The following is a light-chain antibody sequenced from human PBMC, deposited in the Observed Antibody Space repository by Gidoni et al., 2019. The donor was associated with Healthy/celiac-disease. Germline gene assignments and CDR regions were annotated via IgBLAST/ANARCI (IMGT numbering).Light chain of an antibody. CDR1: QSVSSN. CDR3: QQYNNWPQT. Sequence: EIVLTQSPGTLSLSPGERATLSCRASQSVSSNLAWYQQKPGQAPRLLIYGASTRATGIPARFSGSGSGTEFTLTISSLQSEDFAVYYCQQYNNWPQTFGQXTKLEIK. J-gene: IGKJ2*01. CDR2: GAS. V-gene: IGKV3-15*01.